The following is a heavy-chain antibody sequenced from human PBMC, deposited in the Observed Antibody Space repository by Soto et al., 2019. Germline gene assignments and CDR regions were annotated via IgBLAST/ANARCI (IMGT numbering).Heavy chain of an antibody. V-gene: IGHV3-33*01. CDR2: IWYDGSNK. Sequence: QVQLVESGGGVVQPGRSLRLSCAASGFTFSSYGMHWVRQAPGKGLEWVAVIWYDGSNKYYADSVKGRFTISRDNSKNXLYLQMTSLRAEDTAVYYCARGRVGASSGWCGFDYWGQGTLVTVSS. CDR3: ARGRVGASSGWCGFDY. CDR1: GFTFSSYG. J-gene: IGHJ4*02. D-gene: IGHD6-13*01.